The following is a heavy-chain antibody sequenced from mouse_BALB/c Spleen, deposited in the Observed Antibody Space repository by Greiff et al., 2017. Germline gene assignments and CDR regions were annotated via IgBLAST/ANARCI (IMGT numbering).Heavy chain of an antibody. CDR2: INPSTGYT. V-gene: IGHV1-7*01. CDR1: GYTFTSYW. CDR3: ARSERYYAMDY. J-gene: IGHJ4*01. Sequence: QVQLKESGAELAKPGASVKMSCKASGYTFTSYWMHWVKQRPGQGLEWIGYINPSTGYTEYNQKFKDKATLTADKSSSTAYMQLSSLTSEDSAVYYCARSERYYAMDYWGQGTSVTVSS.